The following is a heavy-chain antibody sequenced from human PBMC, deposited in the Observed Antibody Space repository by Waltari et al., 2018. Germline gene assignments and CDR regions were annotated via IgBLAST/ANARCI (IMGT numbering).Heavy chain of an antibody. V-gene: IGHV3-23*01. CDR2: ISGSGGST. Sequence: EVQLLESGGGLVQTGGSLRLSCAASVFPLGGYAMSWVLQAPGKGLEWVSAISGSGGSTYDADSVKGRFTISRDNSKNTLYLQMNSLRAEDTAVYYWAKDLARSHFDYWGQGTLVTVAS. D-gene: IGHD3-16*01. CDR3: AKDLARSHFDY. CDR1: VFPLGGYA. J-gene: IGHJ4*02.